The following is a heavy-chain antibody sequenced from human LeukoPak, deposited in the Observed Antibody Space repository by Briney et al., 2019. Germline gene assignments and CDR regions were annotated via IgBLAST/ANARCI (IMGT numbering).Heavy chain of an antibody. J-gene: IGHJ6*02. CDR3: ARGHKGLEV. Sequence: PSETLSLTCSVSGASISAYYRSWIRQPPGKGLEWIGYIHYSGTINYNPSLMSRVTISVDSSKNQFSLRLSSVTAADTAVYFCARGHKGLEVWGQGATVTVSS. V-gene: IGHV4-59*01. CDR2: IHYSGTI. CDR1: GASISAYY.